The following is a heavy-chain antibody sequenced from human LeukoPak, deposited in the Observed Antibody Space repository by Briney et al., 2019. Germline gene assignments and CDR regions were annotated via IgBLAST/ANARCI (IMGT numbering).Heavy chain of an antibody. V-gene: IGHV3-7*05. D-gene: IGHD3-10*01. CDR3: VRDGIRDIPGVITIRYDY. J-gene: IGHJ4*02. CDR2: IKEDGSDK. CDR1: AFTFSMYW. Sequence: GGSLRLSCSASAFTFSMYWMTWVRQAPGKGLEWEATIKEDGSDKYYVDSVRGRFTISRDNAENSLYLQMNSLTAEDTALYYCVRDGIRDIPGVITIRYDYWGQGTLATVSS.